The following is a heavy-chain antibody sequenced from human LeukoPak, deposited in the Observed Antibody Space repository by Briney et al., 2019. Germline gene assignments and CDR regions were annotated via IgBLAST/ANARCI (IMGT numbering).Heavy chain of an antibody. J-gene: IGHJ1*01. Sequence: SETLSLTCTVSGGSISSGSYYWSWIRQPAGKGLEWIGRIYGSGSTNYNSSLKSRVTISVDTPKNQFSLKLSSVTAADTAVYYCARDRHSSSSYFQHWGQGTLVTVSS. CDR1: GGSISSGSYY. CDR2: IYGSGST. D-gene: IGHD6-13*01. CDR3: ARDRHSSSSYFQH. V-gene: IGHV4-61*02.